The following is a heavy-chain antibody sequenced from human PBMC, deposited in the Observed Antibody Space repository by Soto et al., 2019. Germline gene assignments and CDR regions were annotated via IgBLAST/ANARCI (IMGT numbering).Heavy chain of an antibody. D-gene: IGHD2-15*01. J-gene: IGHJ3*02. V-gene: IGHV1-69*12. CDR3: SSGGTFNYAFDI. CDR1: GGTFSTFA. CDR2: IIPIFGTP. Sequence: QVQLVQSGAEVKKPGSSVKVSCKTSGGTFSTFAISWVRQAPGQGLEWMGGIIPIFGTPNYPQKFQGRVTITADASTSTAYMELSSLRSEDTAVYYCSSGGTFNYAFDIWGQGTMVTVSS.